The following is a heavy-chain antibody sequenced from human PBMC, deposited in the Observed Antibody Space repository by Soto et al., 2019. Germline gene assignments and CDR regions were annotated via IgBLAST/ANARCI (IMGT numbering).Heavy chain of an antibody. CDR2: ISWNSGQL. CDR1: GFNFGNHA. D-gene: IGHD4-17*01. Sequence: EVLLVESGGGLVQPDRPLRLSCEASGFNFGNHAMHWVRQVPGKGLEWVSAISWNSGQLDYADSVRGRFTISRDKDKNSLYLEMYSLRPYDTALYFCAKDKSTGEYSYYRYMDVWGRGATVIVSS. CDR3: AKDKSTGEYSYYRYMDV. J-gene: IGHJ6*03. V-gene: IGHV3-9*01.